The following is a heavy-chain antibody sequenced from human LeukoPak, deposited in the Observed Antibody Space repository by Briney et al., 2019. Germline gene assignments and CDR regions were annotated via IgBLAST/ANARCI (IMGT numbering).Heavy chain of an antibody. V-gene: IGHV1-46*04. J-gene: IGHJ4*02. CDR3: ARTIAVAGNFDY. Sequence: ASVNDFCKASGYTFTNYYMHWVRQAPRQGLEWMGIINPSGGGKSYAQKLQGRVTMTPDTSTSTVYMELSSLRSEDSAVYYCARTIAVAGNFDYWGQGTLVTVSS. CDR1: GYTFTNYY. CDR2: INPSGGGK. D-gene: IGHD6-19*01.